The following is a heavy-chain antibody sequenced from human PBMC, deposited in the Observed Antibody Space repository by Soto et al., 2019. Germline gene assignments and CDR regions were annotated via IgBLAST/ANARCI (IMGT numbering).Heavy chain of an antibody. D-gene: IGHD1-26*01. CDR2: INSGGRFI. J-gene: IGHJ4*02. Sequence: EVQLVESGGGLVKPGESLRLSCAASGFSFGASSMNWVRQAPGKGLEWVSSINSGGRFIYYADSIKGRFTISRDNYKNSLQPQTNSLRAEDTAVYYCADARGYMVYSGSSFDHWGQGAVVTVSS. V-gene: IGHV3-21*02. CDR1: GFSFGASS. CDR3: ADARGYMVYSGSSFDH.